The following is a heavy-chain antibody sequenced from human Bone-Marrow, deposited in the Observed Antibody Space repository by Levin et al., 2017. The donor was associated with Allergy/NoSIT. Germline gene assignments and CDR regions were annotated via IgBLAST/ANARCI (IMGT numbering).Heavy chain of an antibody. CDR1: GFTFSSYA. V-gene: IGHV3-30-3*01. J-gene: IGHJ6*02. CDR2: ISYDGSNK. Sequence: PGGSLRLSCAASGFTFSSYAMHWVRQAPGKGLEWVAVISYDGSNKYYADSVKGRFTISRDNSKNTLYLQMNSLRAEDTAVYYCARDLLGTVISLVDVWGQGTTVTVSS. D-gene: IGHD3-16*01. CDR3: ARDLLGTVISLVDV.